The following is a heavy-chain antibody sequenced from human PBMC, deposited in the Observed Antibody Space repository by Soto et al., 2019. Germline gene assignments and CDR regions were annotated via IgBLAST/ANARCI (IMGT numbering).Heavy chain of an antibody. CDR2: ISWNSGSI. CDR3: VTALIGGATYYCYGMDV. J-gene: IGHJ6*02. V-gene: IGHV3-9*01. Sequence: GKGLEWVSGISWNSGSIGYADSVKGRFTISRDNAKNSLYLQMNSLRAEDTALYYCVTALIGGATYYCYGMDVWDQGSTVTVSS. D-gene: IGHD1-26*01.